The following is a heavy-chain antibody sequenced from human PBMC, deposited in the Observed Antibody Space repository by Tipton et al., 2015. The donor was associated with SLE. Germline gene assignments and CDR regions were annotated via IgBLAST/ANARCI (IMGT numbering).Heavy chain of an antibody. CDR3: AKVMIADAFDI. Sequence: RSLRLSCAASGFTFSSYGMHWVRQAPGKGLEWVAVISYDGSNKYYADSVKGRFTISRDNSKNTLYLQMNSLRAEDTAVYYCAKVMIADAFDIWGQGTMVTVSS. D-gene: IGHD3-22*01. CDR2: ISYDGSNK. CDR1: GFTFSSYG. J-gene: IGHJ3*02. V-gene: IGHV3-30*18.